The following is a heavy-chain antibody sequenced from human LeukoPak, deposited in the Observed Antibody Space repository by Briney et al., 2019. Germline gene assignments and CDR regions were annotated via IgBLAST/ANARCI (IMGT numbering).Heavy chain of an antibody. CDR2: ISRSSDNI. V-gene: IGHV3-48*01. CDR1: GFTFSRYS. D-gene: IGHD3-22*01. Sequence: PGGSLRLSCAASGFTFSRYSMNWVRQAPGKGLEWVSYISRSSDNIYYGDSVKGRFTISRDNAKNSVYLQMNSLRAEDTAVYYCARDTYYYDSSGYYYPGGSDCWGQGTLVTVSS. J-gene: IGHJ4*02. CDR3: ARDTYYYDSSGYYYPGGSDC.